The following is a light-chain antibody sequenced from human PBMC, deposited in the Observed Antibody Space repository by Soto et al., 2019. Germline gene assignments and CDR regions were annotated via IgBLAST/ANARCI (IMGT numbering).Light chain of an antibody. CDR3: AAWDDSLSGYVV. J-gene: IGLJ2*01. CDR2: RNN. CDR1: SSNIGSNY. V-gene: IGLV1-47*01. Sequence: QSVLTQPPSASGTPGQRVTISCSGSSSNIGSNYVYWYQQLPGTAPKLLIYRNNHRPSGVPARFSGSKSGTSASLAISGLRSEDEDDYYCAAWDDSLSGYVVFGGGTKLTVL.